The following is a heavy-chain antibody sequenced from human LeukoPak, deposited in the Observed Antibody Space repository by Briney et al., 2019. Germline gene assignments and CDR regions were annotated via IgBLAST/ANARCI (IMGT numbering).Heavy chain of an antibody. D-gene: IGHD1-7*01. V-gene: IGHV3-23*01. CDR1: GFTFSGYA. J-gene: IGHJ3*02. CDR3: AKVSNGNYAGDAFDI. CDR2: ISGGGGST. Sequence: SGASLRLSCAASGFTFSGYAMTWVRQAPGKGLEWVSAISGGGGSTYYADSVKGRFTISRDNSKNTLYLQMGSLRADDTAVYYCAKVSNGNYAGDAFDIWGQGTMVTVSS.